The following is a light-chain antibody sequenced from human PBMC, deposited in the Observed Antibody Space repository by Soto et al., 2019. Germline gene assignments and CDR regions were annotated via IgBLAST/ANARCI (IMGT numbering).Light chain of an antibody. J-gene: IGKJ5*01. CDR1: QSVSSY. V-gene: IGKV3-11*01. CDR3: QQRSNCL. Sequence: EIVLTQSPATLSLSPGERATLSCRASQSVSSYLAWYQQKPGQAPRLPIYDASNRATGIPARFSGSGSGTDFTLTISSLEPEDFAVYYCQQRSNCLFGQGTRLEIK. CDR2: DAS.